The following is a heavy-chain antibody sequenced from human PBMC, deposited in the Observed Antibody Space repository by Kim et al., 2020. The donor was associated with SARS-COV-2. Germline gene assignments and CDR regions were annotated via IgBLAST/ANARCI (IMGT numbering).Heavy chain of an antibody. CDR1: GYTFTSYY. D-gene: IGHD3-9*01. Sequence: ASVKVSCKASGYTFTSYYMHWVRQAPGQGLEWMGIINPSGGSTSYAQKFQGRVTMTRDTSTSTVYMELSSLRSEDTAVYYCARGLRYFDWFRTAPYYYYGMDVWGQGTTVTVSS. V-gene: IGHV1-46*01. J-gene: IGHJ6*02. CDR2: INPSGGST. CDR3: ARGLRYFDWFRTAPYYYYGMDV.